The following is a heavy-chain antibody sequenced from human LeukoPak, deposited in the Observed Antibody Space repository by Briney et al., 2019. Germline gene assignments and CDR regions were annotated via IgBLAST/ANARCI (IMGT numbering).Heavy chain of an antibody. Sequence: GGSLRLSCDGSGFNFGAYAIFWVRQAPGKGLEWVAAIRYDGTKTYYVDSVKGRFTVSRDNSRNAATLEMASLTLADTGTYYCTLEYSNSGFDFWGQGTLVTVSP. V-gene: IGHV3-30*03. CDR2: IRYDGTKT. CDR3: TLEYSNSGFDF. CDR1: GFNFGAYA. D-gene: IGHD4-11*01. J-gene: IGHJ4*02.